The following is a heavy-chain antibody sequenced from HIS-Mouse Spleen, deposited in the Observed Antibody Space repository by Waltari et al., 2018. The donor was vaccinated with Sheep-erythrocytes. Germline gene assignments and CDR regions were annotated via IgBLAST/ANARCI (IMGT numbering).Heavy chain of an antibody. D-gene: IGHD2-2*01. CDR2: SNPNSGGT. CDR1: GYTFTGYY. Sequence: QVQLVQSGAEVKKPGASVKVSCKASGYTFTGYYMHWVRQAPGKGIEWMGWSNPNSGGTNYAKKFQGRVTMTRDTSISTAYMELSRLRSDDTAVYYCARGYCSSTSCYGYFQHWGQGTLVTVSS. V-gene: IGHV1-2*02. CDR3: ARGYCSSTSCYGYFQH. J-gene: IGHJ1*01.